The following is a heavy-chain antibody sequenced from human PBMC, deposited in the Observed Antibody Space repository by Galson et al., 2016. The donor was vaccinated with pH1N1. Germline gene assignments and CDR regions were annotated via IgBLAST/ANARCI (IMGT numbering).Heavy chain of an antibody. Sequence: SETLSLTCSLSGDSISSNSYYWAWIRQPPGKGLEWIGNIYYRGTVYYNSSLKSRVSISIDASKNLFSLNLPSVPAADTALYFCARRRGVVLIDSWGQGTLVTVS. CDR2: IYYRGTV. J-gene: IGHJ4*02. D-gene: IGHD3-10*02. V-gene: IGHV4-39*02. CDR1: GDSISSNSYY. CDR3: ARRRGVVLIDS.